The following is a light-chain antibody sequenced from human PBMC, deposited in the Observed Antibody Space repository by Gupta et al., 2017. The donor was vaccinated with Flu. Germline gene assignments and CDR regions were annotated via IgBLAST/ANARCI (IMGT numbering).Light chain of an antibody. J-gene: IGLJ1*01. V-gene: IGLV3-1*01. Sequence: SYELTQPPSVSVSPGQTASITCSGEKLENRYVCWYQQRPGQSPVLVMLQDKKRPSGITDRFSGSNSGNTATLTISGAQPMDEAAYYCQTWDEDISVFGPGTTVTVL. CDR1: KLENRY. CDR3: QTWDEDISV. CDR2: QDK.